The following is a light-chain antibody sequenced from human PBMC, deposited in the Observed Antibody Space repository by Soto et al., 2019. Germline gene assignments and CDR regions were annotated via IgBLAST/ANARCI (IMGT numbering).Light chain of an antibody. CDR2: RNN. CDR3: AAWDDSLSGHVV. Sequence: QSVLTQPPSASGTPGQRVTISCSGSSSNIGSNYVYWYQQLPGTAPKLLIHRNNQRPSGVPDRFSASKSGTSASLAISGLRSEDEADYYCAAWDDSLSGHVVFGGGTKLTVI. V-gene: IGLV1-47*01. CDR1: SSNIGSNY. J-gene: IGLJ2*01.